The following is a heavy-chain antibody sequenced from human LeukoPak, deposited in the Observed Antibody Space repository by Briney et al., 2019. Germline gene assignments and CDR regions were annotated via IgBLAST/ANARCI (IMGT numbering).Heavy chain of an antibody. Sequence: GESLKISCKDSPYYFINFWIGWVRQMPGKGLEWMGTIYPGDSDTRYSPSFQGQVTISADKSISTAYLQWSSLKASDTAMYYCARSPLGVTSSIDYWGQGTLVTVSS. J-gene: IGHJ4*02. CDR1: PYYFINFW. CDR3: ARSPLGVTSSIDY. V-gene: IGHV5-51*01. CDR2: IYPGDSDT. D-gene: IGHD4-17*01.